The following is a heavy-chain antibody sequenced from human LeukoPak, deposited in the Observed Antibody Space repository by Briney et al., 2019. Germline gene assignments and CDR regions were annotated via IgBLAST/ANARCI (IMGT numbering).Heavy chain of an antibody. V-gene: IGHV4-38-2*02. J-gene: IGHJ3*01. CDR2: IRHDGHT. CDR3: ARQVATKGEWAFDV. Sequence: PSETLSLTCTVSVSSYFTTSYYRGWIRQPPGKGLEWIASIRHDGHTYYNASLKSQVTISFDMSRKQFSLQFNSLTAADTAVYYCARQVATKGEWAFDVWGQGTMVTVSS. D-gene: IGHD5-12*01. CDR1: VSSYFTTSYY.